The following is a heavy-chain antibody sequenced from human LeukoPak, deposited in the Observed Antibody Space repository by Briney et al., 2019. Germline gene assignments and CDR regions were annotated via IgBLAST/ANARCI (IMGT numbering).Heavy chain of an antibody. D-gene: IGHD3-22*01. CDR2: IYYSGST. V-gene: IGHV4-59*01. CDR1: GGSISSYY. CDR3: ARDYYDSSGVNYFDY. J-gene: IGHJ4*02. Sequence: PSETLSLTCTVFGGSISSYYWSWIRQPPGKGLEWIGYIYYSGSTNYNPSLKSRVTISVDTSKNQFSLKLSSVTAADTAVYYCARDYYDSSGVNYFDYWGQGTLVTVSS.